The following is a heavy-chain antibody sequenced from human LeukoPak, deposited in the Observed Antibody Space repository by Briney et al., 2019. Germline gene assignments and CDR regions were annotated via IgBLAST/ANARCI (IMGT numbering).Heavy chain of an antibody. V-gene: IGHV1-69*05. Sequence: ASVKVSCKASAGTFSSYAISWVRQAPGQGLEWMGGIIPIFGTANYAQKFQGRVTITTDESTSTAYMELSSLRSEDTAVYYCASHGYHYNWFDPWGQGTLVTVSS. D-gene: IGHD5-18*01. J-gene: IGHJ5*02. CDR1: AGTFSSYA. CDR2: IIPIFGTA. CDR3: ASHGYHYNWFDP.